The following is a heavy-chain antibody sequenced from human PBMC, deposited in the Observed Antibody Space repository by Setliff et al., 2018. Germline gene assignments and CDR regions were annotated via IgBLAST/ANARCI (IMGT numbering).Heavy chain of an antibody. V-gene: IGHV1-3*01. J-gene: IGHJ3*02. CDR2: INPDNGNR. D-gene: IGHD3-3*01. Sequence: ASVKVSCKASGFTLTSYPIHWVRQAPGQRLEWMGWINPDNGNRKYSQRFQGRVTITRDTSARTVFLELSTLRSEDTAVYYCTRDFLGATASFDIWGQGTMVTVSS. CDR1: GFTLTSYP. CDR3: TRDFLGATASFDI.